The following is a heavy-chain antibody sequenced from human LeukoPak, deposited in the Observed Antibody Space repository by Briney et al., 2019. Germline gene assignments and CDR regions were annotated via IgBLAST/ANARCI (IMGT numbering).Heavy chain of an antibody. J-gene: IGHJ4*02. D-gene: IGHD3-10*01. V-gene: IGHV3-9*01. Sequence: GGSLRLSCAVSGFTFGVYAVLWVRQAPGKGLEWVSGISWNSGDIDYADSVKGRFTISRDNAKDHLFLHMNSLRAEDKALYFCAIDIGAIKVQGNYFDYWGQGTLVTVSS. CDR1: GFTFGVYA. CDR3: AIDIGAIKVQGNYFDY. CDR2: ISWNSGDI.